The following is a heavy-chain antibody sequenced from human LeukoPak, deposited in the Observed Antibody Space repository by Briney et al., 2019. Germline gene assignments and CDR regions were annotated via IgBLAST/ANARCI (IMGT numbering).Heavy chain of an antibody. J-gene: IGHJ4*02. CDR3: ARGAGVGSYVPFDL. CDR1: GFTFSGYG. V-gene: IGHV3-7*04. D-gene: IGHD3-16*01. CDR2: IKQDGSEK. Sequence: GGSLRLSCAASGFTFSGYGMHWVRQAPGKGLEWVANIKQDGSEKYYVDSVKGRFTISRDNANNSLYLQMNSLRAEDTAVYYCARGAGVGSYVPFDLWGLGTLVAVSS.